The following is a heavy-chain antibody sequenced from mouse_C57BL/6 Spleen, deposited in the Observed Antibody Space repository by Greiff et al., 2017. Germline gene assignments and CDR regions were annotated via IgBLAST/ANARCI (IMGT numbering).Heavy chain of an antibody. V-gene: IGHV1-82*01. CDR2: IYPGDGDT. CDR3: ARGYSTVVDWYFDV. D-gene: IGHD1-1*01. J-gene: IGHJ1*03. Sequence: QVQLQQSGPELVKPGASVKISCKASGYAFSSSWMNWVKQRPGKGLEWIGRIYPGDGDTNYNGKFKGKATLTADISSSTAYMQLSSLTSEDSAVYFGARGYSTVVDWYFDVWGTGTSVTVSS. CDR1: GYAFSSSW.